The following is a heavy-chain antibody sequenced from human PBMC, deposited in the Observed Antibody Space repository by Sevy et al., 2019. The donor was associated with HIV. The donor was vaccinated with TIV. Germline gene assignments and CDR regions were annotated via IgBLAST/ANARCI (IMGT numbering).Heavy chain of an antibody. CDR1: GFTFSKYG. Sequence: GGSLRLSCAASGFTFSKYGMHWVRQAPGKGLEWVALIWYDGSNKYYADSVKGRFTISRDNSKNTLYLQMNSLRAEDTAVYYCVRGAGYYDSSGANCEYWGQGTLVTVSS. D-gene: IGHD3-22*01. J-gene: IGHJ4*02. CDR3: VRGAGYYDSSGANCEY. CDR2: IWYDGSNK. V-gene: IGHV3-33*01.